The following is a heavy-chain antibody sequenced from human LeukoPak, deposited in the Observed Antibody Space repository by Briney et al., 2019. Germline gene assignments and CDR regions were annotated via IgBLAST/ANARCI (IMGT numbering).Heavy chain of an antibody. D-gene: IGHD3-10*01. CDR2: INPDGSTT. CDR3: AREDEPMVRGVPLDY. V-gene: IGHV3-74*01. J-gene: IGHJ4*02. CDR1: GFTLSSYW. Sequence: GGSLRLSCAASGFTLSSYWMHWVRQVPGKGLVWVSRINPDGSTTTYADSVKGRFTISRDNSKNTLYLQMNSLRAEDTAVYYCAREDEPMVRGVPLDYWGQGALVTVSS.